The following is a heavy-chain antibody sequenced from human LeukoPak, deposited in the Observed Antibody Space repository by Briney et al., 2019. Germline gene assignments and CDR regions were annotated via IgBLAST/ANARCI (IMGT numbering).Heavy chain of an antibody. D-gene: IGHD2-2*01. CDR2: IRYDGSNK. CDR3: AKDGGSRIYYYYYGMDV. J-gene: IGHJ6*02. V-gene: IGHV3-30*02. Sequence: GGSLRLSCAASGFTFRSYGMHWVRQAPGKGLEWVAFIRYDGSNKYYADSVKGRFTISRDNSKNTLYLQMNSLRAEDTAVYYCAKDGGSRIYYYYYGMDVGGQGTTVTVSS. CDR1: GFTFRSYG.